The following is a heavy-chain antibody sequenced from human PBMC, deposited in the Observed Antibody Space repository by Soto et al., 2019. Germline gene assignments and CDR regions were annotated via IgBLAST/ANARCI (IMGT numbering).Heavy chain of an antibody. J-gene: IGHJ6*02. V-gene: IGHV1-8*01. D-gene: IGHD2-15*01. CDR1: GYTFTSYD. CDR2: MNPNSGDT. CDR3: ARDAVVASIFGGRVNPYYYYGMDV. Sequence: QVQLVQSGAEVKKPGASVKVSCKASGYTFTSYDINWVRQATGQGLEWMGWMNPNSGDTGYAQKCRSRVTMTRNTSIRTAYMEVSSMRSEDTAVYYCARDAVVASIFGGRVNPYYYYGMDVWGQGTTVTVSS.